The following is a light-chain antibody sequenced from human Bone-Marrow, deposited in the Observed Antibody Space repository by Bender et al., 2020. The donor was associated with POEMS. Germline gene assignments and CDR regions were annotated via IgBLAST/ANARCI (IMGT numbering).Light chain of an antibody. Sequence: QSVLTQPPSASGTPGQSVTISFSGTSSNFGNNAANWYQHVPGTAPKLLIYSNNQRPSGGPDRFSASTSGTAASLAISGLHSDDEADYYCSSWDDSLNGWVFGGGTKLTVL. CDR3: SSWDDSLNGWV. J-gene: IGLJ3*02. CDR2: SNN. CDR1: SSNFGNNA. V-gene: IGLV1-44*01.